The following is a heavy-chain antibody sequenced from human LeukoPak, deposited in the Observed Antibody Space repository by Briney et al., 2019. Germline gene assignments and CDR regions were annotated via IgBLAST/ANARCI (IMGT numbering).Heavy chain of an antibody. CDR2: ISYDGSNK. D-gene: IGHD3-10*01. CDR1: GFTFSSYD. Sequence: GGSLRLSCAASGFTFSSYDMHWIRQAPGKGLEWVAVISYDGSNKYYADSVKGRFTISRDNSKNTLYLQMNSLRAEDTAVYYCARDMSYYGSGSFNYCGQGTLVTVSS. V-gene: IGHV3-30*03. CDR3: ARDMSYYGSGSFNY. J-gene: IGHJ4*02.